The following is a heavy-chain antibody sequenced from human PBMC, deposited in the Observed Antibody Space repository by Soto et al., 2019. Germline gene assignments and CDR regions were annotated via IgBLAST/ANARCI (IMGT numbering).Heavy chain of an antibody. V-gene: IGHV3-23*01. Sequence: EVQLLESGGGLVQPGGSLRLSCAASGFTFSSYAMSWVRQAPGKGLEWVSAISGSGGSTYYADSVKGRFTISRDNSKNTLYLQMNSRRAEDTAVYYCAKVYSYGYVIDYWGQGTLVTVSS. J-gene: IGHJ4*02. CDR2: ISGSGGST. CDR1: GFTFSSYA. CDR3: AKVYSYGYVIDY. D-gene: IGHD5-18*01.